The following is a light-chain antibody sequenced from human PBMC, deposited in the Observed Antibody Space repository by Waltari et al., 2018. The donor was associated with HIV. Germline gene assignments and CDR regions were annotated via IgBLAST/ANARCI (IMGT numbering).Light chain of an antibody. CDR3: SSYATGNTYV. CDR1: NRDIGKYNL. J-gene: IGLJ1*01. CDR2: EVT. V-gene: IGLV2-23*02. Sequence: QSALTQPASVSGAPGQSITISCTGTNRDIGKYNLVSWYQQHPGKVPKFLIFEVTTRPSWISHRFSGSKSDNPASLTISGLQAEDEADYYCSSYATGNTYVFGTGTSVTVL.